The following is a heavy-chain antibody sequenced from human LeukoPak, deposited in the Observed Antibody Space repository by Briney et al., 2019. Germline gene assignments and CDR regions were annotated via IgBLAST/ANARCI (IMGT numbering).Heavy chain of an antibody. V-gene: IGHV3-23*01. CDR3: AKEGECRSTSCFVEPFDP. D-gene: IGHD2-2*01. Sequence: GGSLRLSCAASGFTFRNYAMSWVRQAPGKGLEGGSDISGSGGSTYYADSVKGRFTISRDNSKNTLYMQMNSLRAEDKAVYYCAKEGECRSTSCFVEPFDPWRQGTLVSVSS. CDR1: GFTFRNYA. J-gene: IGHJ5*02. CDR2: ISGSGGST.